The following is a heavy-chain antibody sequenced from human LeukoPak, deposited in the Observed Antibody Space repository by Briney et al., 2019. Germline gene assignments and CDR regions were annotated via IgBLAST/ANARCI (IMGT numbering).Heavy chain of an antibody. CDR2: ISGSGGST. CDR1: GFTFSSYA. J-gene: IGHJ4*02. D-gene: IGHD3-22*01. CDR3: AKDDLGDITMITAY. Sequence: TGGSLRLSCAASGFTFSSYAMSWVRQAPGKGLEWVSAISGSGGSTYYADSVKGRFTVSRDNSKNTLYLQMNSLRAEDTAVYYCAKDDLGDITMITAYWGQGTLVTVSS. V-gene: IGHV3-23*01.